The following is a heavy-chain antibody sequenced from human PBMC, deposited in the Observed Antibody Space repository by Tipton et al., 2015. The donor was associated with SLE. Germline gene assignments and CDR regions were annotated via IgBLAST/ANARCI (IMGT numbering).Heavy chain of an antibody. CDR3: ATVGAYAYGSCSSEAFDS. CDR1: GGSISRYY. CDR2: IYYSGST. J-gene: IGHJ3*02. V-gene: IGHV4-59*01. D-gene: IGHD2-2*01. Sequence: TLSLTCSVSGGSISRYYWSWIRQPPGKGLEWIGYIYYSGSTIYNSSLKSRVTMSVDTSKNQISLKLTSVTAAYAAGYYCATVGAYAYGSCSSEAFDSWSGGTFVAVSS.